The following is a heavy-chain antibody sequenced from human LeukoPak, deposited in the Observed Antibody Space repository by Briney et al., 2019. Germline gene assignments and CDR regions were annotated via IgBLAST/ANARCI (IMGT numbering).Heavy chain of an antibody. D-gene: IGHD3-22*01. CDR3: ARPYYYDSRIDP. CDR2: MYYSGST. Sequence: PSQTLSLTCTVSGGSISSGDYYWSWLRQPPGKGLEWIAYMYYSGSTYYNPSLKSRVTMSADTSKNQLSLKLSSVTAADTAVYYCARPYYYDSRIDPWGQGILVTVSS. V-gene: IGHV4-30-4*01. J-gene: IGHJ5*02. CDR1: GGSISSGDYY.